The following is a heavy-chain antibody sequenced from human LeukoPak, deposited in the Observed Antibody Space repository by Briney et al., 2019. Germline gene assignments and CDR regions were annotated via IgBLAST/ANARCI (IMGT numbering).Heavy chain of an antibody. CDR1: GFTFSSYA. D-gene: IGHD1-20*01. CDR2: ISGTGGST. Sequence: PGGSLRLSCAASGFTFSSYAISWVRQAPGTGLAWVSAISGTGGSTYYADSVKGRFTISRDNSKHTLYLQMNSLRAEDTAVYYCAKLGITGTTFYDYWGQGTLVSVSS. V-gene: IGHV3-23*01. J-gene: IGHJ4*02. CDR3: AKLGITGTTFYDY.